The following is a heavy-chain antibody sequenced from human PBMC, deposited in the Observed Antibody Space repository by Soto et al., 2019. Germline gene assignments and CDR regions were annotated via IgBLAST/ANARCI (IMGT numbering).Heavy chain of an antibody. CDR3: ARRERAAGTDWWFDP. V-gene: IGHV4-39*01. Sequence: QLQLQESGPGLVKPSETLSLTCTVSGGSISSSSFHWGWIRQPPGKGLEWIGSIYYSGSTYYSPALKSRVPISGDTSKNQFPLELSSVAAADTAVYYCARRERAAGTDWWFDPWGQGTLVTVSS. D-gene: IGHD6-13*01. CDR1: GGSISSSSFH. J-gene: IGHJ5*02. CDR2: IYYSGST.